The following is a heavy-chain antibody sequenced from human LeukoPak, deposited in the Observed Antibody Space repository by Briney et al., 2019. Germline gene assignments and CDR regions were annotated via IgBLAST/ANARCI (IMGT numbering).Heavy chain of an antibody. CDR2: IRSKAYGGTT. Sequence: GRSLRLSCTASGFTFCDYAMSWVRQAPGKGLEWGGFIRSKAYGGTTEYAASVKGRFTISRDDSKSIAYLQMNSLKTEDTAVYYCTREGSGWYYFDYWGQGTLVTVSS. J-gene: IGHJ4*02. D-gene: IGHD6-19*01. CDR1: GFTFCDYA. CDR3: TREGSGWYYFDY. V-gene: IGHV3-49*04.